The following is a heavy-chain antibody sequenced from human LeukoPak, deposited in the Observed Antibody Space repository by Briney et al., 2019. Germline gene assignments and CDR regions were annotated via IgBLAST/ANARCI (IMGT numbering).Heavy chain of an antibody. V-gene: IGHV3-74*01. CDR1: GFTFSRYW. Sequence: GGSLRLSCAASGFTFSRYWMHWVRQAPGKGLVWVSRINSDGSSRSYADSVKGRFTISRDNAKNTLDLQMNSLRAEDTAVYYCAREVSGSSHFADWGQGTLVTVSS. CDR3: AREVSGSSHFAD. CDR2: INSDGSSR. J-gene: IGHJ4*02. D-gene: IGHD1-26*01.